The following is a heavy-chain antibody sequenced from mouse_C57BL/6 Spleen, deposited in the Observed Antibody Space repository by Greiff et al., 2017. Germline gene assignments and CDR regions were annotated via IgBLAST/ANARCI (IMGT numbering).Heavy chain of an antibody. Sequence: VKLQESGAELARPGASVKLSCKASGYTFTSYGISWVKQRTGQGLEWIGEIYPRSGNTYYNEKFKGKATLTADKSSSTAYMELRSLTSEDSAVYFCARWASSVSYAMDYWGQGTSVTVSS. D-gene: IGHD3-2*02. V-gene: IGHV1-81*01. J-gene: IGHJ4*01. CDR1: GYTFTSYG. CDR2: IYPRSGNT. CDR3: ARWASSVSYAMDY.